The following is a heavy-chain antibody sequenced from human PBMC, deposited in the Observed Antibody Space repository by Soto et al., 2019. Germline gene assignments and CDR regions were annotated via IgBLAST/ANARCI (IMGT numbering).Heavy chain of an antibody. Sequence: EVLLVESGGALVKPGESLRLSCAVSGFTFSAYWMHWVRQVPGKGLTWVSRISDDGSTATYADSVKGRFIISRDNAKNTLYLEMNTLRADDSGLYYCARGLRVSSTGTGAHWGRGTLVTVSS. CDR1: GFTFSAYW. CDR3: ARGLRVSSTGTGAH. D-gene: IGHD1-1*01. J-gene: IGHJ4*02. V-gene: IGHV3-74*01. CDR2: ISDDGSTA.